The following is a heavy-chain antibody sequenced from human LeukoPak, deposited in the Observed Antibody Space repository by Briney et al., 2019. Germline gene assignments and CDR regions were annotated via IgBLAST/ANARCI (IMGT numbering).Heavy chain of an antibody. CDR2: ISGDGGST. D-gene: IGHD6-13*01. Sequence: PGGSLRLSCAASGFTFGDYAMHWVRQAPGKGLEWVSLISGDGGSTYYVDSVKGRFTISRDNIKNSLYLQMNSLRTEDTALYYCAKDGSSQRTNWFDPWGQGTLVTVSS. J-gene: IGHJ5*02. V-gene: IGHV3-43*02. CDR3: AKDGSSQRTNWFDP. CDR1: GFTFGDYA.